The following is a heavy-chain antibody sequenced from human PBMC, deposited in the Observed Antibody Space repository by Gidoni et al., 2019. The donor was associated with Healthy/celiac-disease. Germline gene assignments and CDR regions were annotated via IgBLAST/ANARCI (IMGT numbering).Heavy chain of an antibody. D-gene: IGHD6-13*01. Sequence: QVQLQQWGAGLLKPSETLSLTCAVYGGSFSGYYLSWIRQPPGKGLEWIGEIKHSGSTNYNPSLKSRVTISVDTSKNQFSLKLSSVTAADTAVYYCARGRDRYSSSWYLPYLDYWGQGTLVTVSS. J-gene: IGHJ4*02. CDR2: IKHSGST. V-gene: IGHV4-34*01. CDR1: GGSFSGYY. CDR3: ARGRDRYSSSWYLPYLDY.